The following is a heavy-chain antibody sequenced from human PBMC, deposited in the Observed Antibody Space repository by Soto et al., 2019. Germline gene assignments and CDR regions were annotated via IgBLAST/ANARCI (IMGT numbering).Heavy chain of an antibody. CDR1: GYTFTSYA. CDR3: AREGGLLWFGDPLNYGIDV. Sequence: ASVKVSCKASGYTFTSYAMHWVRQAPGQRLEWMGWINAGNGNTKYSQKFQGRVTITRDTSASTAYMELSSLRSEDTAVYYCAREGGLLWFGDPLNYGIDVWGQGTTVTVSS. CDR2: INAGNGNT. J-gene: IGHJ6*02. D-gene: IGHD3-10*01. V-gene: IGHV1-3*01.